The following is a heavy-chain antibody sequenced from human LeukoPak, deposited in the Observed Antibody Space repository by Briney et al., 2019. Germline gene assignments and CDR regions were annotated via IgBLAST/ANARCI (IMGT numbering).Heavy chain of an antibody. Sequence: GGSLRLSCAASGFTFSSYWMSWVRQAPGKGLEWVAHIKEDGSQKNYVDSVKGRFTISRDNAKNSLYLQMNSLRAEDTALYHCARGYRGSGSYYFDYWGQGTLVTVSS. CDR1: GFTFSSYW. D-gene: IGHD3-10*01. CDR3: ARGYRGSGSYYFDY. CDR2: IKEDGSQK. V-gene: IGHV3-7*03. J-gene: IGHJ4*02.